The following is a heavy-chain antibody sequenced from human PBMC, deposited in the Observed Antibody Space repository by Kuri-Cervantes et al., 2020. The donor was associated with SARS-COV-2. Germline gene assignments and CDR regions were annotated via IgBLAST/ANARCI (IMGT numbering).Heavy chain of an antibody. D-gene: IGHD6-13*01. CDR2: ISYDGSNK. V-gene: IGHV3-30*07. Sequence: GESLKISCAASGFTFSSYAMHWVRQAPGKGLEWVAVISYDGSNKYYADSVKGRFTISRDNAKNSLYLQMNSLRAEDTAVYYCARDLVQQPYGMDVWGQGTTVTVSS. CDR1: GFTFSSYA. J-gene: IGHJ6*02. CDR3: ARDLVQQPYGMDV.